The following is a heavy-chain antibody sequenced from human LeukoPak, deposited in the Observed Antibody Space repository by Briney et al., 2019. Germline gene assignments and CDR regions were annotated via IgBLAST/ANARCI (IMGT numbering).Heavy chain of an antibody. CDR2: IKQDGSEK. V-gene: IGHV3-7*01. Sequence: GGSLRLSCAASGFTFSSYWMSWVRQAPGKGLEWVANIKQDGSEKYYVDSVKGRFTISRDNAKNPLYLQMNSLRAEDTAVYYCARARFYSSPTYYYYMDVWGKGNTVTVSS. CDR3: ARARFYSSPTYYYYMDV. CDR1: GFTFSSYW. J-gene: IGHJ6*03. D-gene: IGHD6-13*01.